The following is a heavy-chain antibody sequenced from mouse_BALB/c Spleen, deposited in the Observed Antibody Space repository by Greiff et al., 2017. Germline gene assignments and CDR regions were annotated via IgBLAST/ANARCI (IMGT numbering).Heavy chain of an antibody. CDR1: GYTFTSYW. CDR3: TRPVVATRDY. Sequence: EVKLMESGTVLARSGASVKMSCKASGYTFTSYWMHWVKQRPGQGLEWIGAIYPGNSDTSYNQKFKGKAKLTAVTSTSTAYMELSSLTNEDSAVYYCTRPVVATRDYWGQGTSVTVSS. CDR2: IYPGNSDT. J-gene: IGHJ4*01. D-gene: IGHD1-1*01. V-gene: IGHV1-5*01.